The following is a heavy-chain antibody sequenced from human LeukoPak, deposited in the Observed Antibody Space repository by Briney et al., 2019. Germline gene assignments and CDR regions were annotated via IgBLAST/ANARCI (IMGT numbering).Heavy chain of an antibody. CDR3: AREEPAGSTDY. CDR2: ISPDGTKT. J-gene: IGHJ4*02. V-gene: IGHV3-64*01. D-gene: IGHD1-14*01. CDR1: GFIFSGHP. Sequence: AGGSLRLSCAASGFIFSGHPMHWVRQAPGKGLECVSAISPDGTKTYYTNSVKGRFTISRDNPKNTLYLQMGSLRDEDMAMYYCAREEPAGSTDYWGQGTLVTVSS.